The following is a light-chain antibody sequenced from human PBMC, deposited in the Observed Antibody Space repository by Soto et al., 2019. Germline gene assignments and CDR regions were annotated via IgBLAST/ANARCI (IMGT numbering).Light chain of an antibody. J-gene: IGKJ4*01. CDR2: GAS. V-gene: IGKV3-15*01. CDR3: QQYHTWPIT. CDR1: QSLSSN. Sequence: EIVMTQSPATLSVSPGEGATLSCRASQSLSSNLAWYQQKPGQAPRLLIYGASSRATGIPARFSGSGSGTEFTLTISSLQSEDCAIYYCQQYHTWPITFGGGTKVDIK.